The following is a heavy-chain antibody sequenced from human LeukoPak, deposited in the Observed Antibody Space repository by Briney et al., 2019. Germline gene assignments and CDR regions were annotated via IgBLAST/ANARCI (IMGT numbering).Heavy chain of an antibody. D-gene: IGHD6-13*01. CDR3: ARDESSSWSNWFDP. CDR2: INPNSGGT. CDR1: GYTFTGYY. J-gene: IGHJ5*02. V-gene: IGHV1-2*04. Sequence: GASVKVSCKASGYTFTGYYMHWVRQAPGQGLEWMGWINPNSGGTNYAQKFQGWVTMTRDTSISTAYMELSRLRSDDTAVYYCARDESSSWSNWFDPWGQGTLVTVSS.